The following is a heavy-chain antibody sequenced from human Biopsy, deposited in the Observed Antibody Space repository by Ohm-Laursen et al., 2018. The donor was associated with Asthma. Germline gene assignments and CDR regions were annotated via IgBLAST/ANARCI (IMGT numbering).Heavy chain of an antibody. V-gene: IGHV4-31*03. J-gene: IGHJ4*02. CDR1: YGSITSGGYY. CDR3: ARAQDYYDSRGYYRSFDY. Sequence: TLSLTCTVSYGSITSGGYYWTWIRQHPAKGLEWIGFIYYSGSTYYNPSLKSRVSISIDTSKNQFSLKLSSVTAADTAVYYCARAQDYYDSRGYYRSFDYWGQGTLVTVSS. CDR2: IYYSGST. D-gene: IGHD3-22*01.